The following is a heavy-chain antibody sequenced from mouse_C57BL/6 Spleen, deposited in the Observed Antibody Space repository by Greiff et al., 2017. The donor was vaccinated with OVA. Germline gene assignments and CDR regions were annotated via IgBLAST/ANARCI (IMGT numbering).Heavy chain of an antibody. V-gene: IGHV1-53*01. D-gene: IGHD1-1*01. Sequence: QVQLKQSGTELVKPGASVKLSCKASGYTFTSYWMHWVKQRPGQGLEWIGNINPSNGGTNYNEKFKSKATLTVDKSSSTAYMQLSSLTSEDSAVYYCARQRYPYYFDYWGQGTTLTVSS. CDR1: GYTFTSYW. CDR3: ARQRYPYYFDY. CDR2: INPSNGGT. J-gene: IGHJ2*01.